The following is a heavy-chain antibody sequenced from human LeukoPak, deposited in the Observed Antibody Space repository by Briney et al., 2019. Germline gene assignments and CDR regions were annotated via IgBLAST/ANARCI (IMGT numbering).Heavy chain of an antibody. CDR2: LAYDGTNE. CDR1: GFTFNNYA. D-gene: IGHD3-10*01. CDR3: ARGGPLGDTNRFDF. V-gene: IGHV3-30*04. Sequence: GQSLRLSCAASGFTFNNYAMHWVRQAPGKGLDWVALLAYDGTNEYYSGSVKGRFSISRDNYKNTVDLQMNSLRVDDTAVYYCARGGPLGDTNRFDFWGQGSLVTVSP. J-gene: IGHJ4*02.